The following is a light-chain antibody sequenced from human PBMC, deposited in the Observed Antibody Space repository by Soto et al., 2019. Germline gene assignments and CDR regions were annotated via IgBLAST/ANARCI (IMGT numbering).Light chain of an antibody. CDR1: QSVTSY. Sequence: MVLTQSPATLSLSPGERATLSCRASQSVTSYLAWYQQKPGQAPRLLIYDVSNRASGIPARFSGSGSETDFTLTISSLEPEDFAVYYCQQRSDWPLTFGQGTRLEIK. V-gene: IGKV3-11*01. CDR2: DVS. J-gene: IGKJ5*01. CDR3: QQRSDWPLT.